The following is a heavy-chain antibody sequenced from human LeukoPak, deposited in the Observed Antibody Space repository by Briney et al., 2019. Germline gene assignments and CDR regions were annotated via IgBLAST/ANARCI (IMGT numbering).Heavy chain of an antibody. CDR1: GFMFSGSA. CDR2: IRSITNSYVA. Sequence: GGSLKLSCAASGFMFSGSAIHWVRQASGKGLEWVGRIRSITNSYVAAYTASVKGRFTISRDDSKNTAYLQMNSLRTEDTAVYYCTRRVDISMINSFDYWGQGTLVTVSS. D-gene: IGHD5-12*01. J-gene: IGHJ4*02. V-gene: IGHV3-73*01. CDR3: TRRVDISMINSFDY.